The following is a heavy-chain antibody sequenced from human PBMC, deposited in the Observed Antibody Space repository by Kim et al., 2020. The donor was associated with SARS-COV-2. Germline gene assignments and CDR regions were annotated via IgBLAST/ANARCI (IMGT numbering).Heavy chain of an antibody. CDR1: GFTFSSYG. D-gene: IGHD6-19*01. CDR3: ARDSGIAVAGTRYYFDY. Sequence: GGSLRLSCAASGFTFSSYGMHWVRQAPGRGLEWVAVIWYYGSNKYYADSVKGRFTISRDNSKNTLYLQMNSLRAEDTAVYYCARDSGIAVAGTRYYFDYWGQGTLVTVSS. J-gene: IGHJ4*02. V-gene: IGHV3-33*01. CDR2: IWYYGSNK.